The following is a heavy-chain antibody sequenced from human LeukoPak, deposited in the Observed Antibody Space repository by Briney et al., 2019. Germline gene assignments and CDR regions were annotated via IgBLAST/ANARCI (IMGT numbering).Heavy chain of an antibody. D-gene: IGHD3-22*01. V-gene: IGHV3-33*01. CDR2: IWYDGSNK. CDR3: AGQDDSSGGGGFDP. J-gene: IGHJ5*02. CDR1: GFTFGSYG. Sequence: GGSLRLSCAASGFTFGSYGMHWVRQAPGKGLEWVAVIWYDGSNKYYADSVKGRFATSRDNSKNTLYLQMNSLRAEDTAVYYCAGQDDSSGGGGFDPWGQGTLVTVSS.